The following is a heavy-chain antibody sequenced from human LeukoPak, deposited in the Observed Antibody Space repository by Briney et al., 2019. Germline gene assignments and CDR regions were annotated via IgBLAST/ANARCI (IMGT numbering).Heavy chain of an antibody. J-gene: IGHJ4*02. CDR2: INHSGST. V-gene: IGHV4-34*01. D-gene: IGHD5-12*01. CDR1: GGSFSGYY. CDR3: ARGGKWLRPFDY. Sequence: KPSETLSLTCAVYGGSFSGYYWSWIRQPPGKGLEWIGEINHSGSTNYNPSLKSRVTISVDTSKNQFSLKPSSVTAADTAVYYCARGGKWLRPFDYWGQGTLVTVSS.